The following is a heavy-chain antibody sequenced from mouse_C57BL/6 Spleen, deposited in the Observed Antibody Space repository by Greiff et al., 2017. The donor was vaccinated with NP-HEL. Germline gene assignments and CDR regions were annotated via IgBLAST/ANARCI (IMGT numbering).Heavy chain of an antibody. J-gene: IGHJ1*03. D-gene: IGHD1-1*01. V-gene: IGHV1-19*01. CDR2: INPYNGGT. CDR3: ARDYGSSGDWYFDV. CDR1: GYTFTDFY. Sequence: EVQLQQSGPVLVKPGASVKMSCKASGYTFTDFYMNWVKQSHGKSLEWIGVINPYNGGTSYNQKFKGKATLTVDKSSSTAYMELNSLTSEDSAVYYGARDYGSSGDWYFDVWGTGTTVTVSS.